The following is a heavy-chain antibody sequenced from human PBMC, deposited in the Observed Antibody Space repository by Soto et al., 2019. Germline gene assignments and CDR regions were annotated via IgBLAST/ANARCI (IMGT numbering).Heavy chain of an antibody. CDR2: ISGSGGST. CDR1: GFTFSSYA. CDR3: AKEGWGVQLWPPYYFDY. Sequence: PGGSLRLSCAASGFTFSSYAMSWVRQAPGKGIEWVSAISGSGGSTYYADSVKGRFTISRDNSKNTLYLQMNSLRAEDTAVYYYAKEGWGVQLWPPYYFDYWGQGTLVTVSS. D-gene: IGHD5-18*01. J-gene: IGHJ4*02. V-gene: IGHV3-23*01.